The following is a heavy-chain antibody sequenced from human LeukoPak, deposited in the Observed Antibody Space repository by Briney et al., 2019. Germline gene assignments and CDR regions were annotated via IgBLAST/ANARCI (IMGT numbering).Heavy chain of an antibody. J-gene: IGHJ4*02. Sequence: GGSLRLSCAASGFTFSSYAMHWFRQAPGKGLEYVSAISSNGGSTYYANSGKGRFTISRDNSKNTLYLQVGSLRAEDMAVYYCARGFPSPDKRPCWGQGTLVTVSS. V-gene: IGHV3-64*01. CDR3: ARGFPSPDKRPC. D-gene: IGHD3-10*01. CDR2: ISSNGGST. CDR1: GFTFSSYA.